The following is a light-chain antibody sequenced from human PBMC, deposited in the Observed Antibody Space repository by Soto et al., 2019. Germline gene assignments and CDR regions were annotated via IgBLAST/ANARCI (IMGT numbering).Light chain of an antibody. CDR1: QSVSSSY. V-gene: IGKV3-20*01. CDR3: QQRRA. J-gene: IGKJ1*01. Sequence: EIVLTQSPGTLSLSPGERATLSCRASQSVSSSYLAWYQQKPGKAPRLLIYGASSRATGIPDRFSGSGSGTDFTLTINRLEPEDFAVYYCQQRRAFGQGTKADI. CDR2: GAS.